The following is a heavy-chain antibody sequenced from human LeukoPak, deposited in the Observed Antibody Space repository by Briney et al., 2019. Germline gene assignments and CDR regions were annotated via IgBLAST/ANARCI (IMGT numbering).Heavy chain of an antibody. Sequence: GESLKPSCNGSGYSFPSYWLGRVRQIPRKGPEWMGIIYPGHSDTRYSPSFHGPVNISADKSIKTAYLQWSSLKASDTAMYYCASRKGDFDYWGQGTLVTVSS. V-gene: IGHV5-51*01. CDR1: GYSFPSYW. J-gene: IGHJ4*02. CDR2: IYPGHSDT. CDR3: ASRKGDFDY.